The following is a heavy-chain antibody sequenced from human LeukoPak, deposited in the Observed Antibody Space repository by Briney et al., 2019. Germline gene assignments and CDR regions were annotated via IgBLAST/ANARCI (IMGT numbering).Heavy chain of an antibody. J-gene: IGHJ5*02. Sequence: RSETLSLTCTVSGGSICSSSYYWGWIRQPPGKGLEWIGSIYYSGSTYYNPSLKSRVTISVDTSKNQFSLKLSSVTAADTAVYYCARGLQAVRGVIIGFDPWGQGTLVTVSS. CDR3: ARGLQAVRGVIIGFDP. CDR2: IYYSGST. CDR1: GGSICSSSYY. D-gene: IGHD3-10*01. V-gene: IGHV4-39*07.